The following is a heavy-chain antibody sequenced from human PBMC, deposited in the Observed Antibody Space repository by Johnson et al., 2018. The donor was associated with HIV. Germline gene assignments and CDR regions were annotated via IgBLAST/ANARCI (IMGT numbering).Heavy chain of an antibody. Sequence: QVQLVESGGGVVQPGGSLRLSCAASGFTFADYGMHWVRQPPGKGLEWVAFIAHDESITHYADSVKGRFTMSRDNSKNTLYLQMNSLRAEDTAVYYCAKRQGGGAFDIWGQGTMVTVSS. V-gene: IGHV3-30*02. CDR1: GFTFADYG. J-gene: IGHJ3*02. CDR3: AKRQGGGAFDI. CDR2: IAHDESIT. D-gene: IGHD2-15*01.